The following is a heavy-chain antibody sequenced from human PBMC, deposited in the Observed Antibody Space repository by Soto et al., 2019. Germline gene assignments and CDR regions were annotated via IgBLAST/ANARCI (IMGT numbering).Heavy chain of an antibody. CDR3: ARDPGFRKIRGFDY. Sequence: GGSLRLSCAASGFTFSSYAMGWVRQAPGKGLEWVSAISGSGGSTYYADSVKGRFTISRDISKNTLYLQMNSLRAEDSAVYYCARDPGFRKIRGFDYWGQGTLVTVSS. V-gene: IGHV3-23*01. J-gene: IGHJ4*02. CDR2: ISGSGGST. CDR1: GFTFSSYA.